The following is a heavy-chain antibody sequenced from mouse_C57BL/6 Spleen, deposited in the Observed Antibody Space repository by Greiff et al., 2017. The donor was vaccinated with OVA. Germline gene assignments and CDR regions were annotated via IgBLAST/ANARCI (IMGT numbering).Heavy chain of an antibody. J-gene: IGHJ3*01. CDR1: GYTFPDSY. V-gene: IGHV1-19*01. Sequence: VQLKQSGPVLVKPGASVKLSCKASGYTFPDSYMNWVKQSHGKSLEWIGVINPYNGGTSYNQKFKGKATVTVDKSSSTAYMELNSLTSEDTAVDYCAKGSDYAGFADWGQGTLVTVSA. D-gene: IGHD2-4*01. CDR2: INPYNGGT. CDR3: AKGSDYAGFAD.